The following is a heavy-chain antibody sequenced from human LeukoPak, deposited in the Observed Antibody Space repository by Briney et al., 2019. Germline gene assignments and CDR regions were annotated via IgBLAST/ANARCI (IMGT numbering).Heavy chain of an antibody. CDR2: INHSGST. V-gene: IGHV4-34*01. J-gene: IGHJ4*02. D-gene: IGHD5-18*01. CDR1: GGSFSGYY. CDR3: ARGGILTDY. Sequence: SETLSLTCAVYGGSFSGYYWSWIRQPPGKGLEWIGEINHSGSTNYNPSLKSRVTISVDTSKNQFSPKLSSVTAADTAVYYCARGGILTDYWGQGTLVTVSS.